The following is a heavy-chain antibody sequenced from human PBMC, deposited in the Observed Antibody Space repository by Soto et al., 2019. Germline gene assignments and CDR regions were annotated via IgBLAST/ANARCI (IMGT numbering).Heavy chain of an antibody. CDR2: IWYDGSNK. CDR1: GFTFSSYG. Sequence: GGSLRLSCAASGFTFSSYGMHWVRQAPGKGLEWVAVIWYDGSNKYYADSVKGRFTISRDNSKNTLYLQMNSLRAEDTAVYYCARNFNYYDSSGYYYKLYFTDYWGQGTLVTVSS. CDR3: ARNFNYYDSSGYYYKLYFTDY. V-gene: IGHV3-33*01. D-gene: IGHD3-22*01. J-gene: IGHJ4*02.